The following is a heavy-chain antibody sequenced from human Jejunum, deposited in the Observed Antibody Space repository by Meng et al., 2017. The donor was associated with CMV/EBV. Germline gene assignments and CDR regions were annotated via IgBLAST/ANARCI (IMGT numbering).Heavy chain of an antibody. J-gene: IGHJ6*02. CDR3: ARDRPKATRPYGMDV. D-gene: IGHD1-1*01. CDR1: FTFRSYV. Sequence: FTFRSYVMTWVRQAPVKGLEWVSGISGRDGSTYYADSVTGRFTISRDNSKHTVYLQMNSLRGEDTAKSYCARDRPKATRPYGMDVWGQGTTVTVSS. CDR2: ISGRDGST. V-gene: IGHV3-23*01.